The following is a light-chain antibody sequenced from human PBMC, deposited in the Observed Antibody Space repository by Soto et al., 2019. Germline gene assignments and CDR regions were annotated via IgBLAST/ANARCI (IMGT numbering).Light chain of an antibody. CDR3: QQYYTWPS. CDR2: GAS. J-gene: IGKJ5*01. Sequence: EIVLTPSPGTLSLSPGERATLSCRASQSVSPNVAWYQQRPGQAPRLLIYGASTRATGISGRFSGSGSGTEFTLTISSLESEDFAVYYCQQYYTWPSFGQGTRLEIK. V-gene: IGKV3-15*01. CDR1: QSVSPN.